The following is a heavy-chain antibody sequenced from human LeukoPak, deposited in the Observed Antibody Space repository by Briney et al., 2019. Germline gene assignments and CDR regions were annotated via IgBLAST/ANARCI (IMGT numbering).Heavy chain of an antibody. Sequence: ASVKVSCKASGYIFTSYVISWARQAPGQGLEWMGWISAYNGKATYAQKLQGRVTMTADTSTSTAYMELRSLRSDDTAVYYCARGCTGGSCLDSMVTRPFDYWGQGTLVTVSS. CDR3: ARGCTGGSCLDSMVTRPFDY. J-gene: IGHJ4*02. D-gene: IGHD2-15*01. CDR1: GYIFTSYV. V-gene: IGHV1-18*01. CDR2: ISAYNGKA.